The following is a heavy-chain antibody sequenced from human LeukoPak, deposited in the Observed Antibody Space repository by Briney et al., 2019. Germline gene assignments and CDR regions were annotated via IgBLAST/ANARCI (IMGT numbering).Heavy chain of an antibody. CDR1: GFSFKTYE. J-gene: IGHJ5*02. Sequence: GGSLRLSCVASGFSFKTYEMNWVRQAPGKGLEWISYISVGGSDEDYADSVKGRFSISRDNAKNSVFLQMNSLRVEDTAVYYCAGDVGFNNGWPAWGQGTLVTVSS. D-gene: IGHD6-19*01. CDR3: AGDVGFNNGWPA. V-gene: IGHV3-48*03. CDR2: ISVGGSDE.